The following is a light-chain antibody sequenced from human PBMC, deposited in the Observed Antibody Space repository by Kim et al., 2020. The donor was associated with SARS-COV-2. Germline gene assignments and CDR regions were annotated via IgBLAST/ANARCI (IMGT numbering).Light chain of an antibody. CDR2: DAS. Sequence: EIVLTQSPATLSLSPGERATLSCRASQTVNNYLAWYQQQPREDPRLLIYDASNSATSITARCSGSGYGTAFILTISSLEPEDVAVYYCQQRSNWPPITFGQGTRLEIK. CDR3: QQRSNWPPIT. J-gene: IGKJ5*01. V-gene: IGKV3-11*01. CDR1: QTVNNY.